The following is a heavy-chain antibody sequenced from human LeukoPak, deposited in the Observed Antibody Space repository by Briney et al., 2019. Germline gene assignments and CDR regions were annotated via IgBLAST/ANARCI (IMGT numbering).Heavy chain of an antibody. CDR2: ISAYNGNT. Sequence: ASVTVSFTASGYTFTIYGISWVRQAPGQGLGWMGWISAYNGNTNYAQKLQGRVTMTTDTSTSTAYMELRSLRSDDTAVYYCARSSLPRDPYHWFDPWGQGTLVTVSS. CDR1: GYTFTIYG. J-gene: IGHJ5*02. CDR3: ARSSLPRDPYHWFDP. V-gene: IGHV1-18*01.